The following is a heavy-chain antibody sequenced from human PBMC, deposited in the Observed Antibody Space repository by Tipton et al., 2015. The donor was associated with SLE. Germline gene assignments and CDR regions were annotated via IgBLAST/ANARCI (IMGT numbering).Heavy chain of an antibody. CDR2: INHSGST. Sequence: TLSLTYTVSGGSISSSSYYWGWIRQPPGKGLGWIGEINHSGSTNYNPSLKSRVTISVDTSKNQFSLKLSSVTAADTAVYYCARGLESYYYGSGSYYPFDYWGQGTLVTVSS. J-gene: IGHJ4*02. CDR3: ARGLESYYYGSGSYYPFDY. CDR1: GGSISSSSYY. V-gene: IGHV4-39*07. D-gene: IGHD3-10*01.